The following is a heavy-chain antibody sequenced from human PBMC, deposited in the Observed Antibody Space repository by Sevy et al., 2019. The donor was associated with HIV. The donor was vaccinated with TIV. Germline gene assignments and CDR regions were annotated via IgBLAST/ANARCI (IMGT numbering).Heavy chain of an antibody. CDR1: GFTFSSYW. D-gene: IGHD3-16*01. V-gene: IGHV3-7*01. Sequence: GGSLRLSWAASGFTFSSYWMNWIRQAPGKGLEWVANIKQDGSEKYYVDSVKGRFTISRDNAKNSLYLEMNTLRAEDTAVYYDATSGGETWGQGTLVTVSS. CDR2: IKQDGSEK. J-gene: IGHJ5*02. CDR3: ATSGGET.